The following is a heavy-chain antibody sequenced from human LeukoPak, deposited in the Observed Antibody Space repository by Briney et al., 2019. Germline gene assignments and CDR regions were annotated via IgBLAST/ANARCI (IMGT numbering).Heavy chain of an antibody. CDR2: ISYDGSNK. CDR3: AKDREAAARGGMLGPNWFDP. V-gene: IGHV3-30*07. Sequence: PGGSLRLSCAASGFTFSSYAMHWVRQAPGKGLEWVAVISYDGSNKYYADSVKGRFTISRDNSKNTLYLQMNSLRAEDTAVYYCAKDREAAARGGMLGPNWFDPWGQGTLVTVSS. D-gene: IGHD6-13*01. J-gene: IGHJ5*02. CDR1: GFTFSSYA.